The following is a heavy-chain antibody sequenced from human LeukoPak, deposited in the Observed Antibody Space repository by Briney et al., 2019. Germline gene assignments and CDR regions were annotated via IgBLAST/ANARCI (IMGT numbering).Heavy chain of an antibody. CDR1: GFTFSDYY. V-gene: IGHV3-11*04. CDR2: ISSSGSTI. D-gene: IGHD3-9*01. Sequence: GGSLRLSCAASGFTFSDYYMSWIRQAPGKGLEWVSYISSSGSTIYYADSVKGRLTISRENAKNSLYLQMNSLRAEDTAVYYCAKENYDILTGYYNPPYGYYYYYMDVWGKGTTVTISS. CDR3: AKENYDILTGYYNPPYGYYYYYMDV. J-gene: IGHJ6*03.